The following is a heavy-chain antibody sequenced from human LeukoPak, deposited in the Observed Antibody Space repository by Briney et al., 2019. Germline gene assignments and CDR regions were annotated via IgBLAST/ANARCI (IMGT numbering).Heavy chain of an antibody. CDR2: ISSSGSTI. CDR1: GFSFSNAW. CDR3: AELGITMIGGV. V-gene: IGHV3-48*03. Sequence: GGSLRLSCAASGFSFSNAWMTWVRQAPGKGLEWVSYISSSGSTIYYADSVKGRFTISRDNAKNSLYLQMNSLRAEDTAVYYCAELGITMIGGVWGKGTTVTISS. J-gene: IGHJ6*04. D-gene: IGHD3-10*02.